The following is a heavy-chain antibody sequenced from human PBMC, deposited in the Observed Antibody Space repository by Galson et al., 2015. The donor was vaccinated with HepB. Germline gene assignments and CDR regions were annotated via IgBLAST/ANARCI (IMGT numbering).Heavy chain of an antibody. D-gene: IGHD6-19*01. Sequence: YWIGWVRQMPGKGLEWMGIIYPGDSDSRYSPSFQGQVAISVDKNITTAYLHWSSLKASDTAMYYCARRGAAGTEDYWGQGTLVTVSS. CDR3: ARRGAAGTEDY. CDR1: YW. V-gene: IGHV5-51*01. CDR2: IYPGDSDS. J-gene: IGHJ4*02.